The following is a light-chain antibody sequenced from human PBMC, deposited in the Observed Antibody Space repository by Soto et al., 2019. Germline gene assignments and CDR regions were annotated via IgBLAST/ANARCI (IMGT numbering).Light chain of an antibody. Sequence: QSVLTQPPSASGTPGQIVAISCSGSSSNIGSNTVTWYQQLPGTAPKLLIYSTSQRSSGVPGRFSGSKSGASASLSISGLQSEDEADYYCSSYAGSSNVFGTGTKVTVL. V-gene: IGLV1-44*01. CDR3: SSYAGSSNV. J-gene: IGLJ1*01. CDR1: SSNIGSNT. CDR2: STS.